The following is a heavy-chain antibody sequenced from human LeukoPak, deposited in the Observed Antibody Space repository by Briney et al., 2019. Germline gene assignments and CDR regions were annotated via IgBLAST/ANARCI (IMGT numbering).Heavy chain of an antibody. J-gene: IGHJ4*02. CDR2: IYYSGST. Sequence: SETLSLTCTVSGGSISSGGSYWSWIRQHPGKGLEWIGCIYYSGSTYYNPSLKSRVTISVDTSKNQFSLKLSSVTAADTAVYYCARVMYSSSSDYFDYWGQGTLVTVSS. CDR3: ARVMYSSSSDYFDY. CDR1: GGSISSGGSY. V-gene: IGHV4-31*03. D-gene: IGHD6-6*01.